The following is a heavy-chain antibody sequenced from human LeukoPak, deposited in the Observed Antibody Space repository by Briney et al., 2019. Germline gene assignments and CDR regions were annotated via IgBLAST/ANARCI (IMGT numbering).Heavy chain of an antibody. CDR3: ARGVPAAISFDGFDI. D-gene: IGHD2-2*01. CDR1: GFTFSSYW. J-gene: IGHJ3*02. Sequence: GGSPRLSCAASGFTFSSYWIHWVRQAPGKGLVWVSRINGDGSSTSYADSVKGRFTISRDNAKNTLYLQMNSLRAEDTAVYYCARGVPAAISFDGFDIWGQGTMVTVSS. CDR2: INGDGSST. V-gene: IGHV3-74*01.